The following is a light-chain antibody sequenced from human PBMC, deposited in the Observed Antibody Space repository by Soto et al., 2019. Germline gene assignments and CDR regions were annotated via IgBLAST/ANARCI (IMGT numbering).Light chain of an antibody. J-gene: IGLJ1*01. V-gene: IGLV2-11*01. Sequence: QSALTQPRSVSGSPGQSVTISCTGTSSDVGGYNFVSWYQHHPGKAPKLMIYDVTKRPSGVPDRFSGSKSGNTASLTISGLQAEDEADYYCCSYEGRYIYVFGSGTKLPS. CDR2: DVT. CDR3: CSYEGRYIYV. CDR1: SSDVGGYNF.